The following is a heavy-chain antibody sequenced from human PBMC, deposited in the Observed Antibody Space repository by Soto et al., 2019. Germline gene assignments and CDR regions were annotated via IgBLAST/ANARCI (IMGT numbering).Heavy chain of an antibody. Sequence: QVQLVQSGAEVKKPGASVKVSCKASGYTFTSYDINWVRQATGQGLEWMGWMNPNSGNTGYAQKFQGRVTMTRNTSISTAYMELSSLRSEDTAVYYCARGGHGIEYCSGGSCYSYYMHVWGKGTTVTVSS. CDR1: GYTFTSYD. D-gene: IGHD2-15*01. J-gene: IGHJ6*03. CDR3: ARGGHGIEYCSGGSCYSYYMHV. V-gene: IGHV1-8*01. CDR2: MNPNSGNT.